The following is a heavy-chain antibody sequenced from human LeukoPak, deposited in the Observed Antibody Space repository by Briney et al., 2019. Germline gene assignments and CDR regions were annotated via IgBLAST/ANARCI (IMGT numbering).Heavy chain of an antibody. Sequence: SQTLSLTCTVSGGSISSGGYYWSWIRQHPGKGLEWIGYIYYSGSTYYNPSLKSRVTISVDTSKNQFSLKLSSVTAADTAVYYCARGARIVVVPAAQRWFDPWGQGTLVTVSS. CDR1: GGSISSGGYY. J-gene: IGHJ5*02. CDR2: IYYSGST. CDR3: ARGARIVVVPAAQRWFDP. D-gene: IGHD2-2*01. V-gene: IGHV4-31*03.